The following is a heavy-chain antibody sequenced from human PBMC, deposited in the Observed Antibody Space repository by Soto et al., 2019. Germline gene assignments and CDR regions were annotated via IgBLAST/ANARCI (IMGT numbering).Heavy chain of an antibody. CDR3: ATTSYDSSGYYYAAFDI. V-gene: IGHV1-46*01. D-gene: IGHD3-22*01. Sequence: ASVKVSCKASGYTFASYYRHWVRQAPGQGLEWMGIINPSGGSTSYAQKFQGRVTMTRDTSTSTVYMELSSLRSEDTAVYYCATTSYDSSGYYYAAFDIWGQGTMVTVSS. CDR2: INPSGGST. CDR1: GYTFASYY. J-gene: IGHJ3*02.